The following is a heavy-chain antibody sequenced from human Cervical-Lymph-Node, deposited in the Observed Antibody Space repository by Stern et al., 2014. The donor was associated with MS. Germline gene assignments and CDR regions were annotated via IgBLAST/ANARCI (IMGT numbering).Heavy chain of an antibody. CDR1: GFTFNNYG. J-gene: IGHJ6*02. CDR2: ISYDGSNE. CDR3: AKGTYTYGSYYYYGMDV. Sequence: VQLVESGGGVVQPGRSLRLSCAASGFTFNNYGMHWVRQAPGKGLEWVAVISYDGSNEYYADSVKGRFTISRDSSKNTLELQMNSLRAEDTAVYYCAKGTYTYGSYYYYGMDVWGQGTTVTVSS. V-gene: IGHV3-30*18. D-gene: IGHD5-18*01.